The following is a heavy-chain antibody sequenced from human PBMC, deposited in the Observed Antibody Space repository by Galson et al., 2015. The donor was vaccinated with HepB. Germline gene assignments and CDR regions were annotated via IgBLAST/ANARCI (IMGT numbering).Heavy chain of an antibody. Sequence: SGGSFSNSDYYWAWIRQSPGKGLEWIGSIYYRGRTYYNPSLKSRITMSVDTSKNQFSLKLTSVTAADTAVYFCSRRGNGFNLPDFDYWGQGSLVTVSS. CDR1: GGSFSNSDYY. CDR2: IYYRGRT. D-gene: IGHD5-24*01. J-gene: IGHJ4*02. CDR3: SRRGNGFNLPDFDY. V-gene: IGHV4-39*01.